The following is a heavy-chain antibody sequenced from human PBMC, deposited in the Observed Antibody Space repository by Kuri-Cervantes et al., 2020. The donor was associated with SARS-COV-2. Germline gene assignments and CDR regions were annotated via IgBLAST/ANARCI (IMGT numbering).Heavy chain of an antibody. CDR1: GFTFSNSD. CDR3: VRHKAAAGIVAPD. V-gene: IGHV3-19*01. CDR2: VSWNGSRT. D-gene: IGHD6-13*01. J-gene: IGHJ4*02. Sequence: ETPSLTCAASGFTFSNSDMNWVRQAPGKGLEWVSGVSWNGSRTHYADSVKGRFIISRDNSRNFLYQQMNSLRPEDMAVYYCVRHKAAAGIVAPDWGQGTLVTVSS.